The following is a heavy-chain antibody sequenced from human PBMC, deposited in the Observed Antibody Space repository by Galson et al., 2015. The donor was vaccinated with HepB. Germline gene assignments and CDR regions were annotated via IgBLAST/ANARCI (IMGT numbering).Heavy chain of an antibody. CDR3: ARIIRDGYNFQFGPEDWYFDL. J-gene: IGHJ2*01. Sequence: ALEWLAHIFSNDEKSYSTSLKSRLTISKDTSKSQVVLTMTNMDPVDTTTYYCARIIRDGYNFQFGPEDWYFDLWGRGTLVTVSS. D-gene: IGHD5-24*01. CDR2: IFSNDEK. V-gene: IGHV2-26*01.